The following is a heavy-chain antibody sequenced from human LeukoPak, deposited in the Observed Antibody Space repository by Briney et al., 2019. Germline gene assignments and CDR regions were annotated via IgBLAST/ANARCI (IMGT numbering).Heavy chain of an antibody. D-gene: IGHD3-22*01. CDR2: IIPIFGTA. CDR3: AREGYYDSSGYYSSWFDP. J-gene: IGHJ5*02. Sequence: SVKVSCKASGGTFSSYAISWVRQAPGQGLEWMGGIIPIFGTANYAQKFQGRVTITTDESTSTAYMELSSLRSEDTAVYYCAREGYYDSSGYYSSWFDPGGQGTLVTVSS. CDR1: GGTFSSYA. V-gene: IGHV1-69*05.